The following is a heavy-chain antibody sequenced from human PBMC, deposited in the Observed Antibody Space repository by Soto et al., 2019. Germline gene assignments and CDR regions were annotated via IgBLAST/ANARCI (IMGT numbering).Heavy chain of an antibody. CDR2: ISGSGGST. D-gene: IGHD3-10*01. V-gene: IGHV3-23*01. J-gene: IGHJ4*02. CDR1: GFTFSSYA. CDR3: AKDLITMVRGVGPYYFDY. Sequence: PGGSLRLACAASGFTFSSYAMSWVRRAPGKGLEWVSAISGSGGSTYYADSVKGRFTISRDNSKNTLYLQMNSLRAEDTAVYYCAKDLITMVRGVGPYYFDYWGQRTLVTVSS.